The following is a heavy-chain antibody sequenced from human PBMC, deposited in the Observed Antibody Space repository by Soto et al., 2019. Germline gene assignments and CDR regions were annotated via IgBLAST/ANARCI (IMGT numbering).Heavy chain of an antibody. Sequence: SGRPLRLSCAASGLTFSSYAMNWVRQAPGKGLEWVSSISGSGGSTYYADSVTGRFTISRDNSKNTLYLQMNSLRAEDTAVYYCGNTMDYYYMDVWGKGTTVTVSS. CDR2: ISGSGGST. J-gene: IGHJ6*03. V-gene: IGHV3-23*01. D-gene: IGHD3-10*01. CDR1: GLTFSSYA. CDR3: GNTMDYYYMDV.